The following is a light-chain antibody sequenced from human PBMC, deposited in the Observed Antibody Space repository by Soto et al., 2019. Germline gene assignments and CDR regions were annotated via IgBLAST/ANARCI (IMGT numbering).Light chain of an antibody. J-gene: IGLJ1*01. CDR2: DIN. CDR1: CSDVGNYIF. CDR3: VSYTTSASYV. Sequence: QSVLTQPPSVSGSPGQSVTISCTGTCSDVGNYIFVSWYRQHPGKAPKLMIYDINNRPSGVSNRFSGSKSGNTASLTISGLQAEDEADYYCVSYTTSASYVFGTGTKVTVL. V-gene: IGLV2-14*01.